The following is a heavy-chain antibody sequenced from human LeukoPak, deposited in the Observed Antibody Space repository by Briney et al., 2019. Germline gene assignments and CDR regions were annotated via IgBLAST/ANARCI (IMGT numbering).Heavy chain of an antibody. D-gene: IGHD1-7*01. Sequence: PSETLSLTCTVSGGSISSGGYSWSWIRQHPGKGLEWIGYTYYSGSTYYNPSLKSRVTISVDTSKNQFSLKLSSVTAADTAVYYCARARYNWNYEDWGQGTLVTVSS. CDR1: GGSISSGGYS. J-gene: IGHJ4*02. CDR3: ARARYNWNYED. V-gene: IGHV4-31*03. CDR2: TYYSGST.